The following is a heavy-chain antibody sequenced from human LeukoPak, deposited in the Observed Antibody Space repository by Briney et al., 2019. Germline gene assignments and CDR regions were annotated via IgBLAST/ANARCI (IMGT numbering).Heavy chain of an antibody. J-gene: IGHJ5*02. V-gene: IGHV4-39*07. CDR2: IYYSGNT. CDR1: GGSVSSSGDS. CDR3: ARDREGLGRFDS. D-gene: IGHD1-26*01. Sequence: SETLSLTCTVSGGSVSSSGDSWGWIRQPPGKGLEWIGSIYYSGNTYYSPSLKSRVTISLDTSRNQFSLKLSSVTAADTAVYYCARDREGLGRFDSWGQGTLVTVSS.